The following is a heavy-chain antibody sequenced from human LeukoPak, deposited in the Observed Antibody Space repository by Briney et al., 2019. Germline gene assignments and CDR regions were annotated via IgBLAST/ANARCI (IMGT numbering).Heavy chain of an antibody. V-gene: IGHV4-59*01. J-gene: IGHJ6*02. CDR2: IYYSGST. CDR3: ARDTTGRGYSGARLIYYGMDV. Sequence: SETLSLTCTVSGGSISSYYWSWIRQPPGKGLEWIGYIYYSGSTNYNPSLKSRVTISVGTSKNQFSLKLSSVTAADTAVYYCARDTTGRGYSGARLIYYGMDVWGQGTTVTVSS. D-gene: IGHD5-12*01. CDR1: GGSISSYY.